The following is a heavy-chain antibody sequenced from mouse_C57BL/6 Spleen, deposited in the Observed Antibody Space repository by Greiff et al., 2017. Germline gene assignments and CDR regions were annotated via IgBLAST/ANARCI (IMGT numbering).Heavy chain of an antibody. CDR3: ARETGSYYFDY. CDR2: INPSNGGT. J-gene: IGHJ2*01. D-gene: IGHD4-1*01. CDR1: GYTFTSYW. V-gene: IGHV1-53*01. Sequence: QVQLQQSGTELVKPGASVKLSCKASGYTFTSYWMHWVKQRPGQGLEWIGNINPSNGGTNYNEKFKSKATLTVDKSSSTAYMQLSSLTSEDSAVYCCARETGSYYFDYWGKGTTLTVSS.